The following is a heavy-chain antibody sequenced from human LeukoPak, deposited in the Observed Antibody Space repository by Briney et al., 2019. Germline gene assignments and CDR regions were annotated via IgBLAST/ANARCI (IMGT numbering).Heavy chain of an antibody. CDR1: GGSFSGYY. Sequence: SETLSLTCAVYGGSFSGYYWNWIRQPPGKGLEWIGEINHSGSTNYNPSLKSLVTISVDTSKNQFSPKLSSVTAADTAVYYCARALDFWRVFDYWGQGTLVTVSS. J-gene: IGHJ4*02. CDR2: INHSGST. CDR3: ARALDFWRVFDY. D-gene: IGHD3/OR15-3a*01. V-gene: IGHV4-34*01.